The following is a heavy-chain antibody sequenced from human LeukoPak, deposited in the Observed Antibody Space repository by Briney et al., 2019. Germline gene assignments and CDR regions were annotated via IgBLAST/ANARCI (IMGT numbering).Heavy chain of an antibody. V-gene: IGHV1-69*13. D-gene: IGHD6-13*01. Sequence: ASVQVSCKASGGTFSSYAISWVRQAPGQGLEWMGGIIPIFGTANYAQKFQGRVTITADESTSTAYMELSSLRSEDTAVYYCARGRSSSWYNDFDYWGQGTLVTVSS. CDR1: GGTFSSYA. CDR2: IIPIFGTA. J-gene: IGHJ4*02. CDR3: ARGRSSSWYNDFDY.